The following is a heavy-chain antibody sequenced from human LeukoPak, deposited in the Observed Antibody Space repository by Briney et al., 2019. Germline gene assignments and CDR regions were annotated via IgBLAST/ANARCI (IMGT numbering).Heavy chain of an antibody. Sequence: PGGSPRLSCTASGVTFSSYAMSWVRQAPGKGLEWVSAISGSGVTTYYADSVMGRFTISRDSSKNTLYVQMNRLRAEDTAVYYCAKANRDYDFWSGYPCFEYWGQGTLVTVSS. CDR1: GVTFSSYA. CDR3: AKANRDYDFWSGYPCFEY. CDR2: ISGSGVTT. V-gene: IGHV3-23*01. D-gene: IGHD3-3*01. J-gene: IGHJ4*02.